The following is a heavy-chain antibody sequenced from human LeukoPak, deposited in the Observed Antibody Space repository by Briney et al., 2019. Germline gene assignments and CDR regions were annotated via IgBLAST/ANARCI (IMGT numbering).Heavy chain of an antibody. CDR1: GFTFSTYA. CDR3: ARVVGATFDY. D-gene: IGHD2-15*01. Sequence: GGSLRLSCAASGFTFSTYAMHWVRQAPGKGLEWVAVISYDGSNKYYADSVKGRFTISRDNSKNTLYLQMNSLRAEDTTLYYCARVVGATFDYWGHGTLVTVSS. V-gene: IGHV3-30-3*01. CDR2: ISYDGSNK. J-gene: IGHJ4*01.